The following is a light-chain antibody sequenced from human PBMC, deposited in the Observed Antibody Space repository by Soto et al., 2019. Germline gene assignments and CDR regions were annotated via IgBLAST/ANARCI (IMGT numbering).Light chain of an antibody. CDR2: EVT. J-gene: IGLJ3*02. Sequence: LTQPPSASGSPGQSVTISCTGTSSDVGGYNYVSWYQQHPGKAPKLMIYEVTTRPSGVSDRFSGSKSGITASLTISGLQAEDEADYYCSSYSSSTTRVFGGGTKVTVL. V-gene: IGLV2-14*01. CDR3: SSYSSSTTRV. CDR1: SSDVGGYNY.